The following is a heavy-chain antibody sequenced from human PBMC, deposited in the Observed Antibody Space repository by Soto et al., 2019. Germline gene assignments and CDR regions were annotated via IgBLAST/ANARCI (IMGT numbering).Heavy chain of an antibody. CDR2: MNPNRGIT. Sequence: ASVKVSCKASGGTFSSYTISWVRQAPGQGLEWMGRMNPNRGITNYAQKFQGRVTITTNTSISTAYMELSSLRSEDTAVYYCARLMVRGPTYYMDVWGKGTTVTVSS. CDR3: ARLMVRGPTYYMDV. V-gene: IGHV1-69*02. CDR1: GGTFSSYT. D-gene: IGHD3-10*01. J-gene: IGHJ6*03.